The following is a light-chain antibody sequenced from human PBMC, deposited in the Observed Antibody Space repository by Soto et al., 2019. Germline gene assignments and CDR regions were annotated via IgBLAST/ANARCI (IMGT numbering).Light chain of an antibody. CDR3: SAYTTSSTVV. CDR1: SSDIGYYNY. Sequence: LTQPASVSGYPGQSITISCTGTSSDIGYYNYVSWYQQHPGKAPKVMIYDVSNRPSGVSNRFSGSKSANTASLTISGLQAEDEADYHCSAYTTSSTVVFGSGTKVTVL. J-gene: IGLJ1*01. CDR2: DVS. V-gene: IGLV2-14*03.